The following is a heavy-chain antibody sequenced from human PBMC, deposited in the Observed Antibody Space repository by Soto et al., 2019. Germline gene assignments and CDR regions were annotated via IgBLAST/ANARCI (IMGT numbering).Heavy chain of an antibody. Sequence: EVQLVESGGGLVQPGGSLRLSCAVSGFTFGTYSMNWVRQAPGKGLEWVSYISSSSSTIYYADSVKGRFTISRDNAKKSLYLQMNSLRAEDTGVYYCARGPGRHVYSSGWYFDYWGQGTLVTVSS. J-gene: IGHJ4*02. CDR2: ISSSSSTI. V-gene: IGHV3-48*01. D-gene: IGHD6-19*01. CDR3: ARGPGRHVYSSGWYFDY. CDR1: GFTFGTYS.